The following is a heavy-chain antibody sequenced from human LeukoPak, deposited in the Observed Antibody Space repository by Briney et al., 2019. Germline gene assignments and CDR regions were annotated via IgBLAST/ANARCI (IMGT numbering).Heavy chain of an antibody. D-gene: IGHD2-15*01. V-gene: IGHV4-59*01. CDR1: RGSISLYH. J-gene: IGHJ4*02. CDR3: ARGDFSGGYCYDY. Sequence: PSETLSLTCTVSRGSISLYHWSWIRQPPGKGLEWIGHIYYSGSTNYNPSLKSRVTISIDTSKNQFSLKLSSVTAADTAVYYCARGDFSGGYCYDYWGRGTLVTVSS. CDR2: IYYSGST.